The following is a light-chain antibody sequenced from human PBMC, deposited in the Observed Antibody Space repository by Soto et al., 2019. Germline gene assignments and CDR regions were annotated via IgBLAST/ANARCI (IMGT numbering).Light chain of an antibody. J-gene: IGLJ3*02. V-gene: IGLV2-23*02. CDR3: CSHAGRDAFWV. CDR1: SSDVGTYNH. CDR2: EVN. Sequence: QSVLTQPASVSGSPGQSITISCTGTSSDVGTYNHVSWYQHLPGKAPQFVIYEVNKRPSGVSDRFSGSKSGNTASLTISGLQAEDEADYYCCSHAGRDAFWVFGGGTKVTVL.